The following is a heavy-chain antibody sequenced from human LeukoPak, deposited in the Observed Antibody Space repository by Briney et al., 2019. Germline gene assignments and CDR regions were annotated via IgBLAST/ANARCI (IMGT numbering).Heavy chain of an antibody. V-gene: IGHV4-59*08. CDR3: AIPAGYYYNSFDY. CDR2: ISDSGGS. D-gene: IGHD3-10*01. Sequence: SETLSLTCSICCGYIISTYWISIGQPPGEGLEWIAYISDSGGSDYNPSLRGRVTISLDTSKNQFSLKLTSVTAADTAVYYCAIPAGYYYNSFDYWGQGTLVTVSS. CDR1: CGYIISTY. J-gene: IGHJ4*02.